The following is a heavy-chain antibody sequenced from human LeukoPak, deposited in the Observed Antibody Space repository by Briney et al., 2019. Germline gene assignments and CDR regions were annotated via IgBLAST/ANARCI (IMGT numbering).Heavy chain of an antibody. CDR1: GYTLTELS. V-gene: IGHV1-24*01. CDR2: FDPEDGET. J-gene: IGHJ4*02. Sequence: GASVKVSCKVSGYTLTELSMHWVRQAPGKGLEWMGGFDPEDGETIYAQKFQGRVTMTEDTSTNTAYMELSSLRSEDTAVYYCATGYYYDSSGYYLDYWGQGTLVTVSS. D-gene: IGHD3-22*01. CDR3: ATGYYYDSSGYYLDY.